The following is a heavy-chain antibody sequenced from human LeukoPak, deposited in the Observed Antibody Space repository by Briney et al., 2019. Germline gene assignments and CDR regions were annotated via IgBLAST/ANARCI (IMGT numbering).Heavy chain of an antibody. J-gene: IGHJ4*02. Sequence: ASVKVSCKASGYTFTSYYVHWVRQAPGQGLEWMGVIKPSDGFTSYAQKFQGRLTVTRDMSTSTVYMELNSLRSEDTAVYFCGREIVGTTDYWGQGTLVTVSS. D-gene: IGHD1-26*01. V-gene: IGHV1-46*01. CDR3: GREIVGTTDY. CDR1: GYTFTSYY. CDR2: IKPSDGFT.